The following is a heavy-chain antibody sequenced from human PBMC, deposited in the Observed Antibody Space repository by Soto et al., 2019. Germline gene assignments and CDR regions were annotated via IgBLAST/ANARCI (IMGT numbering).Heavy chain of an antibody. J-gene: IGHJ3*01. CDR2: ISSNGVAT. D-gene: IGHD2-8*01. CDR1: GFTFSFYA. CDR3: ARGGYCTNGVCARSFDL. Sequence: EVQLVESGGGLVQPGGSLRLSCAASGFTFSFYAMHWVRQAPKKGLEYVSAISSNGVATYHANSVKGRFTISRDNSKNTLYLQLGSLRAQYMAVYYCARGGYCTNGVCARSFDLWGQGTLVTVSS. V-gene: IGHV3-64*01.